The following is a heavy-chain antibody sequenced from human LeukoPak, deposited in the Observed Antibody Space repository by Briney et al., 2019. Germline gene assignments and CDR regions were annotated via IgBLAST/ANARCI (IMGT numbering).Heavy chain of an antibody. Sequence: QSGGSLRLSCAASGFTFSSYAMTWVRQAAWKGLEWASTISADGRSTYYADSVKGRFTISRDNSKNTLYLQMNSLGAEDTAVYYCAKLAHGSGSPDIDYWGQGTLVTVSS. CDR1: GFTFSSYA. D-gene: IGHD3-10*01. V-gene: IGHV3-23*01. CDR2: ISADGRST. J-gene: IGHJ4*02. CDR3: AKLAHGSGSPDIDY.